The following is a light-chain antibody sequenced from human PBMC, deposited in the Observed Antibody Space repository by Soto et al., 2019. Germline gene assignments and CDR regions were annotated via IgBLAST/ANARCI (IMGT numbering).Light chain of an antibody. V-gene: IGKV3-20*01. CDR1: QTVSSSY. CDR2: AAS. J-gene: IGKJ2*01. CDR3: HQYGSTIPYT. Sequence: EVVLTQSPGTVSLSPGERPTLSCRASQTVSSSYVSWFQQKPGQPPRLLIYAASSRATGVPDRFTGSGSGTDFTLSISRLEPEDFAVYYCHQYGSTIPYTFGQGTTLELK.